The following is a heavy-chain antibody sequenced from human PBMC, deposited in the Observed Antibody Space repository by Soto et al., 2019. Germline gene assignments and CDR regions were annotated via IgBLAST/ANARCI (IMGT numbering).Heavy chain of an antibody. D-gene: IGHD1-26*01. Sequence: TSETLSLTCTVSGGSIVSGNYYWAWIRQSPEMGLEWIGTIYYGGSTFHNPSFKSRVSMSVDTSRNHFSLYLSSVTVADTALYHCARQKVMGATTWFDIWGRGNMVTSPQ. V-gene: IGHV4-39*01. CDR2: IYYGGST. CDR3: ARQKVMGATTWFDI. CDR1: GGSIVSGNYY. J-gene: IGHJ5*02.